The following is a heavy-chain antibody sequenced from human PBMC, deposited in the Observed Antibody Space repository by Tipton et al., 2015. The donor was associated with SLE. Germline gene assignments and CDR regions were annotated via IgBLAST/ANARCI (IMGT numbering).Heavy chain of an antibody. CDR3: AGPEAGTTLRALDI. CDR2: IYPGDSDT. Sequence: VQLVQSGAEVKKPGESLKISCKGSGYSFTSYWIGWVRQMPGKGLEWMGVIYPGDSDTRYSPFFPGQVTLSADKSISTAYLQWSSLKASDTAMFYCAGPEAGTTLRALDIWGQGTMVTVSS. V-gene: IGHV5-51*03. D-gene: IGHD1-7*01. CDR1: GYSFTSYW. J-gene: IGHJ3*02.